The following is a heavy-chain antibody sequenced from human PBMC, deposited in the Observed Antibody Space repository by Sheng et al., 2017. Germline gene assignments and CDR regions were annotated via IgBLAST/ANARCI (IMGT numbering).Heavy chain of an antibody. CDR2: ISYDGNNK. V-gene: IGHV3-30*04. J-gene: IGHJ6*03. CDR1: RFTFSSYA. CDR3: ARDRRFTIPREYYYYMDV. D-gene: IGHD3-10*01. Sequence: QVQLVESGGGVVQPGRSLRLSCAASRFTFSSYAMHWVRQAAGKGLEWVAVISYDGNNKYYADSVKGRFTISRDNSKNTLYLQMNSPRLEDTAVYYCARDRRFTIPREYYYYMDVWGQGTTVTVSS.